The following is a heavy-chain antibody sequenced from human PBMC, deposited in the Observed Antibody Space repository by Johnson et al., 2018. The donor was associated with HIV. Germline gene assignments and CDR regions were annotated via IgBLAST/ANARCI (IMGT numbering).Heavy chain of an antibody. J-gene: IGHJ3*02. CDR3: ANSLLLDAFNI. Sequence: MQLVESGGGLVRPGGSLRLSCVASGFNFIDYAMIWVRQAPGKGLEWVSFISGGEDDTYYADSVKGRFTISRDNSKTTLYLQMNSLRDEDTAVYYCANSLLLDAFNIWGQGTMVTVSS. CDR2: ISGGEDDT. V-gene: IGHV3-23*04. CDR1: GFNFIDYA.